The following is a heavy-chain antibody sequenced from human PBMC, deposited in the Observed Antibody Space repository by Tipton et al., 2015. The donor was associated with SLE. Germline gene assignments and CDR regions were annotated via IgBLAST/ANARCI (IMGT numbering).Heavy chain of an antibody. CDR3: GRQGSPSAGVDV. CDR2: IFFDGRT. CDR1: GDSIVTSSHF. V-gene: IGHV4-39*01. J-gene: IGHJ6*02. Sequence: PGLVKPSETLSLTCSVSGDSIVTSSHFWGWIRQPPGKELEWIGSIFFDGRTNYNPSLESRVTISIDTSKNLFSLKLTSVTAAEAAVYYCGRQGSPSAGVDVWGPGTTVTVSS.